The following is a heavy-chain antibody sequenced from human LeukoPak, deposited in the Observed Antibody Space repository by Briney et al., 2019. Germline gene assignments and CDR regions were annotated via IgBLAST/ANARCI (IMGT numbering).Heavy chain of an antibody. CDR2: ISGSGGST. CDR1: GFTFSTYV. V-gene: IGHV3-23*01. D-gene: IGHD3-22*01. Sequence: GGSLRLSCAASGFTFSTYVVNWVRQAPGKGLEWVSTISGSGGSTYYADSVKGRFTISRDNSKNTLYLQMSSLRAEDTAVYYCAKDRGRYHDSSGYYWGYYLDSWGQGILVTVST. J-gene: IGHJ4*02. CDR3: AKDRGRYHDSSGYYWGYYLDS.